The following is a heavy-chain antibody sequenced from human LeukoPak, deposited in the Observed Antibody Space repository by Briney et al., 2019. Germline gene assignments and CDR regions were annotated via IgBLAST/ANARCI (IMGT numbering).Heavy chain of an antibody. J-gene: IGHJ4*02. CDR3: AREPGGLS. CDR2: ITSSTSYI. D-gene: IGHD4-23*01. Sequence: PGGSLRLSCAASGFTFSSYSMNWVRQTPGKGLEWLLSITSSTSYIYYAASVNGLFTISKDNVKNSLYLQTNIQGAEDTAVYYGAREPGGLSWGQGTLVTDSS. CDR1: GFTFSSYS. V-gene: IGHV3-21*01.